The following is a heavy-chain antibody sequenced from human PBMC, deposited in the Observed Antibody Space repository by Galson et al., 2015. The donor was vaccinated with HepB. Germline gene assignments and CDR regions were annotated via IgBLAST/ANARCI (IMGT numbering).Heavy chain of an antibody. CDR3: ARDLPGFGALNGWFDP. V-gene: IGHV7-4-1*02. CDR1: GYTFTDYR. J-gene: IGHJ5*02. CDR2: INTNTGNP. Sequence: SVKVSCKASGYTFTDYRMNWVRQAPGQGLEWIGGINTNTGNPTYAQGFTGRFVFSLDTSVSTAYLQISSLKAEDTAVYYGARDLPGFGALNGWFDPWGQGTLVTVSS. D-gene: IGHD3-10*01.